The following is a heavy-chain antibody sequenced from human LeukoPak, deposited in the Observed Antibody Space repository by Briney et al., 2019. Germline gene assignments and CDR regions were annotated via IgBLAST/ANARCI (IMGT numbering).Heavy chain of an antibody. CDR1: GFTLSSNY. Sequence: PGGSLRLSCAASGFTLSSNYMSWVRQAPGKGLEWVGVIYSGGSTYYADSVKGRFTISRDNSKNTLYLQMNSLRADDTAVYYCARAGYCSSTSCFDYWGQGTLVTVSS. CDR2: IYSGGST. CDR3: ARAGYCSSTSCFDY. V-gene: IGHV3-66*01. D-gene: IGHD2-2*01. J-gene: IGHJ4*02.